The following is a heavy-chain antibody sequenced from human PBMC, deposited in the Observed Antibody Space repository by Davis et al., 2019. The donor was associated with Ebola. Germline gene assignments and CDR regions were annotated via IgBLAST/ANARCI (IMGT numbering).Heavy chain of an antibody. CDR2: IKQDGSEK. CDR1: GFTFSSYW. Sequence: GESLKISCAASGFTFSSYWMSWVRQAPGKGLEWVANIKQDGSEKYYVDSVKGRFTISRDNAKNSLYLQMNSLRAEDTAVYYCARSVAAAGTSGLFNYWGQGTLVTVSS. V-gene: IGHV3-7*01. J-gene: IGHJ4*02. CDR3: ARSVAAAGTSGLFNY. D-gene: IGHD6-13*01.